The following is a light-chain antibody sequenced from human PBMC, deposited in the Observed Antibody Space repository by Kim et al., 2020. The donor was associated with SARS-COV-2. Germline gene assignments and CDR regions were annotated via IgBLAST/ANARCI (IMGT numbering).Light chain of an antibody. CDR2: EVS. J-gene: IGLJ3*02. CDR1: SSDVGGYNY. Sequence: QVVTISCTGTSSDVGGYNYVSWYQQHPGKAPKLMIYEVSKRPSGVPDRFSGSKSGNTASLTVSGLQAEDEADYYCSSYAGSNNFWVFGGGTQLTVL. CDR3: SSYAGSNNFWV. V-gene: IGLV2-8*01.